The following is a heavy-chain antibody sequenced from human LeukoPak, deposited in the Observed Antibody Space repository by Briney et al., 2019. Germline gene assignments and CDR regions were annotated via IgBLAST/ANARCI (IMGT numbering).Heavy chain of an antibody. CDR2: IYYSGST. CDR3: ARQLGYCSSTSCYADKVDY. CDR1: GGSISSSSYY. J-gene: IGHJ4*02. D-gene: IGHD2-2*01. Sequence: SETLSLTCTVSGGSISSSSYYWGWIRQPPGKGLEWIGSIYYSGSTYYNPSLKSRVTISVDTSKNQFSLKLSSVTAANTAVYYCARQLGYCSSTSCYADKVDYWGQGTLVTVSS. V-gene: IGHV4-39*01.